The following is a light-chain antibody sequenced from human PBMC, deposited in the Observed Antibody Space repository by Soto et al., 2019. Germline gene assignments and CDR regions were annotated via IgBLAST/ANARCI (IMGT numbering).Light chain of an antibody. CDR2: EDD. CDR1: TSNIGNNY. CDR3: GTWDSRLNAHV. J-gene: IGLJ1*01. Sequence: QSVLTQPPSVSAAPGQRVIISCSGGTSNIGNNYASWYQHLPGTAPKLLMYEDDKRASGFPDRFSGSRSGTSATLGITGLQTGDEADYYCGTWDSRLNAHVFGNGTKVTVL. V-gene: IGLV1-51*02.